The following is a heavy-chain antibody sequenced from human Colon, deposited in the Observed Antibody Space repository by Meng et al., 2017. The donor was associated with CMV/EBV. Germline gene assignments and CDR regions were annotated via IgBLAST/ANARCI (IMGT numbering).Heavy chain of an antibody. D-gene: IGHD2-21*02. CDR3: ARANRGDHLGT. V-gene: IGHV3-21*01. CDR1: GLSSYN. J-gene: IGHJ5*02. Sequence: GESLKISCVASGLSSYNILWVRQAPGKGLEWVSSISPTSTNIFYADSVRGRFSVSRDNAQNSVYLQMNSLRAEDTAVYYCARANRGDHLGTWGQGTLVTVSS. CDR2: ISPTSTNI.